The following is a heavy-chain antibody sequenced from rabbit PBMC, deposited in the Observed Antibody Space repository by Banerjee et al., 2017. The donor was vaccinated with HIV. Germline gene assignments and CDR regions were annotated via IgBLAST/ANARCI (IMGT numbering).Heavy chain of an antibody. CDR1: GFSLSTYN. D-gene: IGHD4-1*01. CDR3: ARDLGYSSDWQFSL. J-gene: IGHJ4*01. V-gene: IGHV1S45*01. Sequence: QEQLEESGGGLVKPEGSLTLTCTASGFSLSTYNIQWVRQAPGKGLEWIACIYTGSGSTYYASWAKGRFTISLDNAQNTVFLQMTSLTAADTATYFCARDLGYSSDWQFSLWGPGTLVTVS. CDR2: IYTGSGST.